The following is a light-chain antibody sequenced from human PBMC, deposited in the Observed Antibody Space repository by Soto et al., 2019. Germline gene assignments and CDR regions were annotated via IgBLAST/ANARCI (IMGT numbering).Light chain of an antibody. CDR1: TSNVGSRT. CDR3: ATWDDSLAGPV. CDR2: RNN. Sequence: QAVVTQPPSASGTPGQRVTISCSGSTSNVGSRTVDWYQQFPGTVPRLLMYRNNQRPSGVPVRFSGSKSGTSASLAISGLQFEDEADYYCATWDDSLAGPVFGGGTKLTVL. V-gene: IGLV1-44*01. J-gene: IGLJ2*01.